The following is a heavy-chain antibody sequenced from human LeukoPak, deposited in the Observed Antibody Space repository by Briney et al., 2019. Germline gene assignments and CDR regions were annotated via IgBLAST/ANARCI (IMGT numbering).Heavy chain of an antibody. D-gene: IGHD1-1*01. J-gene: IGHJ4*02. CDR1: GFTFSSYT. Sequence: PGGSLRLSCAASGFTFSSYTMHWIRQAPGKGLEWVSSISGSNSYIFYADSVKGRFAVSRDNAKDSLYLQMNSLRAEDTAVYYCARALTTLTYEGYWGQGTLVTVSS. CDR2: ISGSNSYI. CDR3: ARALTTLTYEGY. V-gene: IGHV3-21*01.